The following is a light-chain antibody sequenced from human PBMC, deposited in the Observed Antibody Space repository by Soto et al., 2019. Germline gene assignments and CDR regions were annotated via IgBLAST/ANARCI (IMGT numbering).Light chain of an antibody. V-gene: IGKV3-20*01. CDR1: QNINNNY. CDR3: QQYTTSLLT. Sequence: EIVLTQSPGTLSLSPGEGATLSCRASQNINNNYLAWYQQKPGQAPRLLIHGASSRATGIPDRFSGSGSGTDFTLTISRLEPEDFAVYYCQQYTTSLLTVGGGTKVEIK. J-gene: IGKJ4*01. CDR2: GAS.